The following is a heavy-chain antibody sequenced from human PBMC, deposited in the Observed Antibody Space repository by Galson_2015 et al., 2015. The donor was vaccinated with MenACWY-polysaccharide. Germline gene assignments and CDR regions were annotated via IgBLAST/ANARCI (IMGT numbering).Heavy chain of an antibody. Sequence: SLRLSCAASGFIFSRYAMAWVRQAPGKGLEWVSSIDGRGANTYYKDSVKGRFTISRDSSKNTLYLQLNSLRADDSAVYFCAREHCDEVRCYGVPDYFWGQGTLVTVSS. CDR2: IDGRGANT. CDR1: GFIFSRYA. D-gene: IGHD3-16*01. CDR3: AREHCDEVRCYGVPDYF. J-gene: IGHJ4*02. V-gene: IGHV3-23*01.